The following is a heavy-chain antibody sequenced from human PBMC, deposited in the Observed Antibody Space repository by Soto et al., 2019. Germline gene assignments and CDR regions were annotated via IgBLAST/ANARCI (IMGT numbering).Heavy chain of an antibody. CDR2: IYYSGST. J-gene: IGHJ4*02. CDR3: ARVATAMVDY. Sequence: QVQLQESGPGLVKPSETLSLTCTVSGGSVSSGSHYWSWIRQPPGKGLEWIGYIYYSGSTNYNPSLKSRVTISVDTSKIQFSLKLSSVTAADTAVYYCARVATAMVDYWGQGTLVTVSS. V-gene: IGHV4-61*01. D-gene: IGHD5-18*01. CDR1: GGSVSSGSHY.